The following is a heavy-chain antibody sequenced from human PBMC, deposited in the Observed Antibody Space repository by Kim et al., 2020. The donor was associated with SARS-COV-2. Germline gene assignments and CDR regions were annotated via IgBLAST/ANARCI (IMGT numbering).Heavy chain of an antibody. CDR1: GGSFSGYY. V-gene: IGHV4-34*01. D-gene: IGHD6-19*01. J-gene: IGHJ4*02. CDR2: INHSGST. CDR3: ARVQDWTGASAGHYFDY. Sequence: SETLSLTCAVYGGSFSGYYWSWIRQPPGKGLEWIGEINHSGSTNYNPSLKSRVTISVDTSKNQFSLKLSSVTAADTAVYYCARVQDWTGASAGHYFDYWGQGTLVTVSS.